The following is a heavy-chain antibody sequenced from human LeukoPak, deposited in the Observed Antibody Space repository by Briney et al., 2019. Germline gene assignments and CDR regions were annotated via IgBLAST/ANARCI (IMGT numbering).Heavy chain of an antibody. CDR2: INHSGST. J-gene: IGHJ4*02. D-gene: IGHD3-10*01. V-gene: IGHV4-34*01. CDR3: ARVGDIGYYYGSGSWYYFDY. Sequence: SETLSLTCAVYGGSFSGYYWSWIRQPPGKGLEWIGEINHSGSTNYNPSLKSRVTISVDTSKNQFSLKLSSVTAADTAVYYCARVGDIGYYYGSGSWYYFDYWGQGTLVTVSS. CDR1: GGSFSGYY.